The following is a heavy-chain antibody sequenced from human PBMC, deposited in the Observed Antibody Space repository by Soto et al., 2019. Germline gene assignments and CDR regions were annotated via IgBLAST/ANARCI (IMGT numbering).Heavy chain of an antibody. CDR1: GFTFSSYS. CDR2: ISSSSSYI. V-gene: IGHV3-21*01. Sequence: GGSLRLSCAASGFTFSSYSMNWVRQAPGKGLEWVSSISSSSSYIYYADSVKGRFTISRDNAKNSLYLQMNSLRAEDTAVYYCARDGGQQWLTNDYWGQGTLVTVSS. J-gene: IGHJ4*02. D-gene: IGHD6-19*01. CDR3: ARDGGQQWLTNDY.